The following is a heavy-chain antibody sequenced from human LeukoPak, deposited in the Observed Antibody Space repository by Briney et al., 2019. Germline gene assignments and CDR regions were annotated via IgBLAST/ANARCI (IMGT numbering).Heavy chain of an antibody. D-gene: IGHD1-26*01. CDR3: ARDRRSGSHLSFDY. V-gene: IGHV4-4*07. CDR1: GGSFSGYY. J-gene: IGHJ4*02. CDR2: IYTSGST. Sequence: PSETLSLTCAVYGGSFSGYYWSWIRQPAGKGLEWIGRIYTSGSTNYNPSLKSRVTISVDTSKNQFSLKLSSVTAADTAVYYCARDRRSGSHLSFDYWGQGTLVTVSS.